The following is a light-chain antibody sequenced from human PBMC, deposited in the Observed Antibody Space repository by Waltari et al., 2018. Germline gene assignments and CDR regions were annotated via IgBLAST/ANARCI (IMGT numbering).Light chain of an antibody. CDR2: EVS. CDR1: DSDVGAYDF. CDR3: SSYTTSSAPGV. V-gene: IGLV2-14*01. Sequence: QSALTQPASVSGSPGQSITISCPGTDSDVGAYDFVSWYQQHPGKAPHLIIYEVSNRPSGSSNLFSASKSGNTATLTISGLQAEDEADYYCSSYTTSSAPGVFGTGTRVTVL. J-gene: IGLJ1*01.